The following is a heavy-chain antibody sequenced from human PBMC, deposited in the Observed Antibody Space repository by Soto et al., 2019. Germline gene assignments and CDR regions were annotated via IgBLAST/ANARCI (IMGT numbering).Heavy chain of an antibody. CDR1: GFTFSSYS. J-gene: IGHJ4*02. D-gene: IGHD1-26*01. CDR2: ISSSSSYI. Sequence: LRLSCAASGFTFSSYSMNWVRQAPGKGLEWVSSISSSSSYIYYADSVKGRFTISRDNAKNSLYLQMNSLRAEDTAVYYCARGKRYSGSYFDYWGQGTLVTVSS. V-gene: IGHV3-21*01. CDR3: ARGKRYSGSYFDY.